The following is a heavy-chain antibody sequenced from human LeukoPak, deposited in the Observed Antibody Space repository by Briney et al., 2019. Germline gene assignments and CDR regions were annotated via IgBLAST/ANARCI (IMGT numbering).Heavy chain of an antibody. CDR1: GFTFSSYG. CDR2: ISGSGGST. J-gene: IGHJ4*02. Sequence: GGTLRLSCAASGFTFSSYGMSWVRQAPGKGLEWVSAISGSGGSTYYADSVKGRFTISRDNSKNTLYLQMNSLRAEDTAVYYCAKDKSYLFEDYWGQGTLVTVSS. D-gene: IGHD2-21*01. V-gene: IGHV3-23*01. CDR3: AKDKSYLFEDY.